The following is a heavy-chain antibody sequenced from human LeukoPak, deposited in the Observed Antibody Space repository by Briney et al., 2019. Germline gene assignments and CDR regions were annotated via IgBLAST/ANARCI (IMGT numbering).Heavy chain of an antibody. CDR3: AKGLHSSSWNDAFDI. Sequence: GGSLRLSCVASGFIFSYYGMHWVRQAPGTGLEWVAFIRYDGSNKYYAEFVKGRLTISRDNSKNTLYLQMNSLRAEDTAVYYCAKGLHSSSWNDAFDIWGQGTMVTVSS. CDR1: GFIFSYYG. D-gene: IGHD6-13*01. J-gene: IGHJ3*02. V-gene: IGHV3-30*02. CDR2: IRYDGSNK.